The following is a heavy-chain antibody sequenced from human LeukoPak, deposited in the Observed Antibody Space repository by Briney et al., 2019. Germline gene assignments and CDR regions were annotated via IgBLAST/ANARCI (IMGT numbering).Heavy chain of an antibody. CDR3: ARDLVVGATAFDF. V-gene: IGHV3-64*01. CDR2: ITTNGGRT. D-gene: IGHD1-26*01. Sequence: PGGSLRLSCAASGFTFSSYAMHWVRQAPGKGLEYVSAITTNGGRTYYANSVKGRFTISRDNSKNTLYLQVGSLRPEDMAVYYCARDLVVGATAFDFWGQGTLVTVFS. CDR1: GFTFSSYA. J-gene: IGHJ3*01.